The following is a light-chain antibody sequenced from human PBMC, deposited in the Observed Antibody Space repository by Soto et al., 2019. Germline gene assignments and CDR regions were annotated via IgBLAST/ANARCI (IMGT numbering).Light chain of an antibody. CDR3: QHYNSYSQA. Sequence: DIQMTQSPCTRPGSVGDGVTITCRASQTSSSWLAWYQQEPGKAPKLLIYKASTLKSGVPSRFSGSGSGTEFTLTISSLQPDDFATYYCQHYNSYSQAFGQGTKVDI. CDR1: QTSSSW. J-gene: IGKJ1*01. V-gene: IGKV1-5*03. CDR2: KAS.